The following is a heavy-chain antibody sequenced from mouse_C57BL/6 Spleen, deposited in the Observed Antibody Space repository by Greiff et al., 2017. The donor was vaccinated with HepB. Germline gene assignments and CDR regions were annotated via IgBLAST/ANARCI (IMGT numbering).Heavy chain of an antibody. CDR2: IDPSDSYT. J-gene: IGHJ4*01. V-gene: IGHV1-69*01. Sequence: QVQLKQPGAELVMPGASVKLSCKASGYTFTSYWMHWVKQRPGQGLEWIGEIDPSDSYTNYNQKFKGKSTLTVDKSSSTAYMQLSSLTSEDSAVYYCARGYGSMGAMDYWGQGTSVTVSS. CDR3: ARGYGSMGAMDY. CDR1: GYTFTSYW. D-gene: IGHD1-1*01.